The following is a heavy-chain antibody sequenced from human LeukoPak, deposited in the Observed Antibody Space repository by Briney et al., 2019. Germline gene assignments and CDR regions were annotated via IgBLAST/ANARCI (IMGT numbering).Heavy chain of an antibody. V-gene: IGHV3-23*01. J-gene: IGHJ4*02. D-gene: IGHD3-10*01. CDR2: ITYNGDDT. CDR3: AKGTERYRAVSRFDH. CDR1: GFTFNNYA. Sequence: GGSLRLSCAASGFTFNNYAMSWVRQAPGKGLEWVSSITYNGDDTHHAVSVQGRFTISRDNSKSTLYLQMNRLRAEDTGIYTCAKGTERYRAVSRFDHWGQGTLVAVAS.